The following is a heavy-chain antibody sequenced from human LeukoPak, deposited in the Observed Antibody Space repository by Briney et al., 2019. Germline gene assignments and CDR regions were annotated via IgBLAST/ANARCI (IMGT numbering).Heavy chain of an antibody. J-gene: IGHJ3*02. CDR2: IYYSGST. CDR3: ARVRALGDFDAFDI. Sequence: SETLSLTCTVSGGSISSSSYYWGWIRQPPGKGLEWIGYIYYSGSTYYNPSLKSRVTISVDTSKNQFSLKLSSVTAADTAVYYCARVRALGDFDAFDIWGQGTMVTVSS. CDR1: GGSISSSSYY. D-gene: IGHD4-17*01. V-gene: IGHV4-31*03.